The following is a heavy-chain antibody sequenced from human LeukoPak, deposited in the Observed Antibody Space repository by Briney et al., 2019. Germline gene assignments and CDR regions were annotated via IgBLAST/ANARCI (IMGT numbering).Heavy chain of an antibody. CDR3: AKGPARDILTGYYNGYHFDY. V-gene: IGHV3-21*01. J-gene: IGHJ4*02. CDR1: GFTFNNYN. D-gene: IGHD3-9*01. CDR2: ISSSSSYI. Sequence: GGSLRLSCAASGFTFNNYNMNWVRQAPGKGLEWVSSISSSSSYIYYADSVKGRFTISRDNAKNSLYLQMNSLRAEDTAVYYCAKGPARDILTGYYNGYHFDYWGQGTLVTVSS.